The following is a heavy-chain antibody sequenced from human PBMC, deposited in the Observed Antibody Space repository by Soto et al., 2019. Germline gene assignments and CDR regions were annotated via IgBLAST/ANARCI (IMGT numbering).Heavy chain of an antibody. J-gene: IGHJ4*02. Sequence: GASVKVACKASAYSFIDYYIHWVRQAPGQGLEWMGWINPNSGGTRYAQKFQGRVTMTRDTSISTAYMELRRLRSDDTAVYYCARAGTGTGNDYWGQGTLVTVSS. CDR3: ARAGTGTGNDY. CDR2: INPNSGGT. CDR1: AYSFIDYY. D-gene: IGHD1-1*01. V-gene: IGHV1-2*02.